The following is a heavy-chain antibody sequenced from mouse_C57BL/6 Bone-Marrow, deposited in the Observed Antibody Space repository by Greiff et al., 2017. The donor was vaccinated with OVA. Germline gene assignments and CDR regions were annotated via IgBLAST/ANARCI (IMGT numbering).Heavy chain of an antibody. D-gene: IGHD1-1*01. Sequence: QVQLQQPGAELVRPGTSVKLSCKASGYTFTSYWMHWVKQRPGQGLEWIGVIDPSDSYTNYNQKFKGKATLTVDTSSSTAYMQLSSLTSEDSAVYDCARGTLITTVVAVDYWGQGTTLTVSS. J-gene: IGHJ2*01. CDR2: IDPSDSYT. V-gene: IGHV1-59*01. CDR3: ARGTLITTVVAVDY. CDR1: GYTFTSYW.